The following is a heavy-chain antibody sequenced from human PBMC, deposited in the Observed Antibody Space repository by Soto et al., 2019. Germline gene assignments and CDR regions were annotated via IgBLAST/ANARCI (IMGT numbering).Heavy chain of an antibody. J-gene: IGHJ4*02. CDR1: GFTFSSYG. Sequence: QVQLVESGGGVVQPGRSLRLSCAASGFTFSSYGMHWVRQAPGKGLGWVAVISYDGSNGYYADSVKGRITISRDNSKNTLYLQMNSLTAEDTAVYYCAKGDSERYYFDYWGKGSLVTVSS. V-gene: IGHV3-30*18. CDR3: AKGDSERYYFDY. D-gene: IGHD1-26*01. CDR2: ISYDGSNG.